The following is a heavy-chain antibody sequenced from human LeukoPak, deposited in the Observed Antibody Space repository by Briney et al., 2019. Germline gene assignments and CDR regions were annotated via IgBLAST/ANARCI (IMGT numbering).Heavy chain of an antibody. Sequence: PGRSLRLSCVGSGFTFNSYGMHWVRQAPGKGLQGVAAITYDGSTRYHADSVKGRFTISRNNSKDTLYLQMNSLKIEDTATYYCARVRRYSQYESSGYYAASWGQGTLVTVSS. CDR1: GFTFNSYG. D-gene: IGHD3-22*01. CDR2: ITYDGSTR. J-gene: IGHJ1*01. CDR3: ARVRRYSQYESSGYYAAS. V-gene: IGHV3-30*03.